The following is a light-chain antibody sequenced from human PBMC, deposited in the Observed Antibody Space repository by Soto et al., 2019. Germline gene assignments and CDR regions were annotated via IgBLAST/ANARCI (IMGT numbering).Light chain of an antibody. Sequence: DSQMTQSPSSLAASVGDRVTSTCRASQGISNYLAWYQQKPGKVPKLLIYAASTLQSGVPSRFSGSGSGTEFTLTISSLQPDDFATYYCQQYKSYSPITFGQGTDWRL. CDR2: AAS. V-gene: IGKV1-27*01. J-gene: IGKJ5*01. CDR1: QGISNY. CDR3: QQYKSYSPIT.